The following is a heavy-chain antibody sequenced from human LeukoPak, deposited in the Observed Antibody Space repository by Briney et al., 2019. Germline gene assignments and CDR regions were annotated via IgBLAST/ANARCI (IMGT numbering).Heavy chain of an antibody. V-gene: IGHV1-69*06. Sequence: ASVKVSCKASGGTFSSYAISWVRQAPGQGLEWMGGIIPIFGTANYAQKFQGRVTITADKSTSTAYMELSRLRSDDTAVYYCARGDVDTAMVTIVYFDYWGQGTLVTVSS. J-gene: IGHJ4*02. D-gene: IGHD5-18*01. CDR2: IIPIFGTA. CDR3: ARGDVDTAMVTIVYFDY. CDR1: GGTFSSYA.